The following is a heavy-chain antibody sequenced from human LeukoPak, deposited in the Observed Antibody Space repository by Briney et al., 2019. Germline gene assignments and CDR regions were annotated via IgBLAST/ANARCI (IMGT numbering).Heavy chain of an antibody. V-gene: IGHV3-33*01. D-gene: IGHD4-17*01. CDR1: GFTFSTYG. CDR3: ARGWDGDYEVGWFDP. CDR2: IWYDGSNK. Sequence: PGTSLRLSCAASGFTFSTYGMHWVRQAPGKGLEWVAVIWYDGSNKYYVDSVKGRFTISRDNAKNSLYLQMNSLRAEDTAVYYCARGWDGDYEVGWFDPWGQGTLVTVSS. J-gene: IGHJ5*02.